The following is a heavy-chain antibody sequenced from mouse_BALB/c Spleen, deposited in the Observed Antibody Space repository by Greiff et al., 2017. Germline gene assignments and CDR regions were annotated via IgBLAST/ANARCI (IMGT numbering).Heavy chain of an antibody. CDR3: ASLLQLGRPMDY. V-gene: IGHV14-3*02. CDR1: GFNIKDTY. Sequence: VQLQQSGAELVKPGASVKLSCTASGFNIKDTYMHWVKQRPEQGLEWIGRIDPANGNTKYDPKFQGKATITADTSSNTAYLQLSSLTSEDTAVYYCASLLQLGRPMDYWGQGTSVTVSS. D-gene: IGHD3-1*01. CDR2: IDPANGNT. J-gene: IGHJ4*01.